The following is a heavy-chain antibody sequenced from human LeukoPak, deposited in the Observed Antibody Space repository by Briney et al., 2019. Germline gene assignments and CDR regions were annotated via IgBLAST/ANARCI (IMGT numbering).Heavy chain of an antibody. J-gene: IGHJ4*02. CDR3: ARDSAVGATRN. D-gene: IGHD1-26*01. CDR2: IYYSGST. CDR1: GGSISSSSDY. V-gene: IGHV4-39*07. Sequence: SETLSLTCTVSGGSISSSSDYWGWIRQPPGKGLEWIGSIYYSGSTYYNPSLQSRFTISVDTSKNQFSLKLSSVTAADTAVYYCARDSAVGATRNWGQGTLVTVSS.